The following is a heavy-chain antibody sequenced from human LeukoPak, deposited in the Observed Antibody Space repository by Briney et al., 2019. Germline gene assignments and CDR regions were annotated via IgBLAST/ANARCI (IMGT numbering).Heavy chain of an antibody. CDR1: GFTFSSYE. V-gene: IGHV3-48*03. CDR2: ISSSGSTI. Sequence: GGSLRLSCAASGFTFSSYEMNWVRQAPGKGLEWVSYISSSGSTIYYADSVKGRFTISRDNAKNSLYLQMNSLRAEDTAVYYCARDSRRAFEIWGQGTMVTVSS. CDR3: ARDSRRAFEI. J-gene: IGHJ3*02.